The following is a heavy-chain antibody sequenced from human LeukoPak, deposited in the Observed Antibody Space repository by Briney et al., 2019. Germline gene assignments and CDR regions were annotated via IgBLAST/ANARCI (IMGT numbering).Heavy chain of an antibody. D-gene: IGHD6-19*01. CDR1: GFTVSSNY. CDR3: ARDLIGGWPFDY. CDR2: IHSGGTI. V-gene: IGHV3-66*01. Sequence: GGSLRLSCAASGFTVSSNYMSWVRQAPGKGLEWVSVIHSGGTIYCADSVKGRFTISRDNSKDTLYLQINSPRADDTAVYYCARDLIGGWPFDYWGQGTLVTVSS. J-gene: IGHJ4*02.